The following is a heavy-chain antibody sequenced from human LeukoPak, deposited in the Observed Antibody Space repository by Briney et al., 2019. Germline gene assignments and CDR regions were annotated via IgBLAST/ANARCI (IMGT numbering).Heavy chain of an antibody. CDR1: GFTFSSYA. J-gene: IGHJ4*02. Sequence: PGGSLRLSCAASGFTFSSYAMSWVRQAPGQGLEWVSAISGSGGITYYADSVKGRFTIPRDNSKNTLYLQMNSLRTEDTAVYYCALLSGDYGYWGQGTLVTISS. CDR3: ALLSGDYGY. V-gene: IGHV3-23*01. CDR2: ISGSGGIT. D-gene: IGHD4-17*01.